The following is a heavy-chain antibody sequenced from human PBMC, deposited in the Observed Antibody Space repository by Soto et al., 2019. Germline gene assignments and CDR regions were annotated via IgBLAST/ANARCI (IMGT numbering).Heavy chain of an antibody. CDR2: IIPIFGTA. CDR3: ARAADDYGDPNDAFDI. CDR1: GVTFSSYA. D-gene: IGHD4-17*01. J-gene: IGHJ3*02. V-gene: IGHV1-69*13. Sequence: SVKVSCKASGVTFSSYAISWVRQAPGQGLEWMGGIIPIFGTANYAQKFQGRVTITADESTSTAYMELSSPRSEDTAVYYCARAADDYGDPNDAFDIWGQGTMVTVSS.